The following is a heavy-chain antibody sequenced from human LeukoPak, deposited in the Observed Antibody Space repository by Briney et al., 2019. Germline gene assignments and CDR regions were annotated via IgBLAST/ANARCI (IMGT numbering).Heavy chain of an antibody. V-gene: IGHV3-21*01. Sequence: GGSLRLSCAASGFTFSSYTMNWVRQAPGKGLEGVSSISSSSSYIHYADSLKGRFTISRDNAKDSLYLQMNSLRAEDTAVYYCAGVGTPMVTIAPYYMDVWGKGTTVTVSS. J-gene: IGHJ6*03. CDR2: ISSSSSYI. CDR3: AGVGTPMVTIAPYYMDV. D-gene: IGHD5-18*01. CDR1: GFTFSSYT.